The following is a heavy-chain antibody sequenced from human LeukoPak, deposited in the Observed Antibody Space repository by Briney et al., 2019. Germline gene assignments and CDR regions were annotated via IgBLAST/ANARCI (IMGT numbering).Heavy chain of an antibody. CDR1: GFTFSHAW. CDR2: ISNSGSNT. Sequence: GGSLRLSCAASGFTFSHAWMSWVRQAPGRGLEWVSAISNSGSNTYYADSVKGRFTISRDNSKNTLYLQMNSLRAEDTAVYYCASRHIYGDFGRLDAFDLWGQGTMLTVSS. V-gene: IGHV3-23*01. J-gene: IGHJ3*01. CDR3: ASRHIYGDFGRLDAFDL. D-gene: IGHD4-17*01.